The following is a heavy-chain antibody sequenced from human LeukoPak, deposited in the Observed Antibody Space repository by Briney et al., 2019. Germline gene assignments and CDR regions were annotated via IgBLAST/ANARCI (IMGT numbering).Heavy chain of an antibody. V-gene: IGHV3-30*18. Sequence: GRSLRLSCAASGFTFSSYGMHWVRQAPGKGLEWVAVISYDGSNKYYADSVKGRFTISRDNSKNTLYLQMNSLRAEDTAVYYCAKDAGGSSWVFDYWGQGTLVTVSS. CDR2: ISYDGSNK. CDR1: GFTFSSYG. J-gene: IGHJ4*02. D-gene: IGHD6-13*01. CDR3: AKDAGGSSWVFDY.